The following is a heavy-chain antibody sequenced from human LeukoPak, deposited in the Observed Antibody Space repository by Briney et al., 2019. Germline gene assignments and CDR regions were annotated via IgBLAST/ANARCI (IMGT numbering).Heavy chain of an antibody. D-gene: IGHD3-22*01. CDR1: GGSIGSYY. J-gene: IGHJ3*02. CDR2: IYDSGST. Sequence: SGTLSLTCTVSGGSIGSYYWSWIRQPPGKGLEWIGYIYDSGSTNYNPSLKSRVTISVDTSKNQFSLKLSSVTAADTAVYYCACLTTADAFDIWGQGTMVTVSS. CDR3: ACLTTADAFDI. V-gene: IGHV4-59*01.